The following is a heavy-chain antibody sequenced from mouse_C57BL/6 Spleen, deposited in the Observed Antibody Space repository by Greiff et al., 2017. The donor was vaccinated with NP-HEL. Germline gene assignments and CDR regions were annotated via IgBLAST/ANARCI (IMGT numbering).Heavy chain of an antibody. CDR1: GFTFSDYY. Sequence: EVQGVESGGGLVQPGGSLKLSCAASGFTFSDYYMYWVRQTPEKRLEWVAYISNGGGSTYYLDTVKGRFTISRDNAKNTLYLQMSRLKSEDTAMYYCARNYGNYLDYWGQGTTLTVSS. CDR2: ISNGGGST. J-gene: IGHJ2*01. D-gene: IGHD2-1*01. V-gene: IGHV5-12*01. CDR3: ARNYGNYLDY.